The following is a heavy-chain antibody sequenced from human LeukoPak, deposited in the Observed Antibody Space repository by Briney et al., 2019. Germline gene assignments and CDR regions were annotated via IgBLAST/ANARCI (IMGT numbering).Heavy chain of an antibody. V-gene: IGHV4-34*01. CDR3: ATRAYYLDY. CDR1: GGSFSGYY. J-gene: IGHJ4*02. Sequence: SETLSLTCAVYGGSFSGYYWSWIRQPPGKGLEWIGEINHSGSTNYNPSLKSRVTISVDTSKNQFSLKLSSVTAADTAVYYCATRAYYLDYWGQGTLVTVSS. D-gene: IGHD3-16*01. CDR2: INHSGST.